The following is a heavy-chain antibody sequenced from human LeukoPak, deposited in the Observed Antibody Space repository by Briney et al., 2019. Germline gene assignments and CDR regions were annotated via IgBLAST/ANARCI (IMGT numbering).Heavy chain of an antibody. CDR1: GFTFSSYE. CDR3: ARGGFVLDM. CDR2: ITTADTTK. V-gene: IGHV3-48*03. J-gene: IGHJ3*02. D-gene: IGHD3-10*01. Sequence: GGSLRLSCAASGFTFSSYEMNWVRQGPGKGLEWMSYITTADTTKYYTDSVKGRFTISRDNAKNSLYLQMHSLRAEDTAVYYCARGGFVLDMWGQGTVVTVSS.